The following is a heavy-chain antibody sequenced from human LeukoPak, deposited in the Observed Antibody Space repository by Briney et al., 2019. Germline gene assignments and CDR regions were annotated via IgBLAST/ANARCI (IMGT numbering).Heavy chain of an antibody. CDR1: GFTFSSYS. CDR3: ARDITGDPPPYYFDY. V-gene: IGHV3-21*01. J-gene: IGHJ4*02. Sequence: GGSLRLSCAASGFTFSSYSMNWVRQAPGKGLEWVSSISSSSSYIYYADSVKGRFTISRDNAKNSLYLQMNSLRAEDTAVYYCARDITGDPPPYYFDYWGQGSLVTVSS. CDR2: ISSSSSYI. D-gene: IGHD7-27*01.